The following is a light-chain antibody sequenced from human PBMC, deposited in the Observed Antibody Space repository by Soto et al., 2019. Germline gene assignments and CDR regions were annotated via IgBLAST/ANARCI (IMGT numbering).Light chain of an antibody. V-gene: IGLV1-44*01. CDR3: AAWDDSLNGHVV. CDR2: SNN. J-gene: IGLJ2*01. CDR1: NSNIESNT. Sequence: QSVLTQPPSASGTPGQRVTISCSGSNSNIESNTVNWYQQLPGTAPKLLIYSNNQRPSGVPDRFSGSKSGTSASLAISGPQSDDEADYYCAAWDDSLNGHVVFGGGTKLTVL.